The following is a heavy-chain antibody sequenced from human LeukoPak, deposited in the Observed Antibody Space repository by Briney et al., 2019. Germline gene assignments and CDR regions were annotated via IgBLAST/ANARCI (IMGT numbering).Heavy chain of an antibody. J-gene: IGHJ4*02. D-gene: IGHD6-19*01. CDR3: ARGVAGTPFDY. Sequence: PSETLSLTCAVYGGSFSGYYWSWIRQPPGKGLEWIGEINHSGSTSYNPSLKSRVTISVDTSKNQFSLKLSSVTAADTAVYYCARGVAGTPFDYWGQGTLVTVSS. CDR2: INHSGST. CDR1: GGSFSGYY. V-gene: IGHV4-34*01.